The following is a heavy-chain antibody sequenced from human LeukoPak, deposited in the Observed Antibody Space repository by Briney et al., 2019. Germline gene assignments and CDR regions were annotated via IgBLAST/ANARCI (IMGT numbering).Heavy chain of an antibody. CDR2: ISGSGVST. CDR3: AKDYGGNFGDY. V-gene: IGHV3-23*01. CDR1: GFTFSSYS. D-gene: IGHD4-23*01. J-gene: IGHJ4*02. Sequence: GGSLRLSCAASGFTFSSYSMNWVRQAPGKGLEWVSAISGSGVSTYYADSVKGRFTISRDNSKNTLYLQMNSLRAEDTAVYYCAKDYGGNFGDYWGQGTLVTVSS.